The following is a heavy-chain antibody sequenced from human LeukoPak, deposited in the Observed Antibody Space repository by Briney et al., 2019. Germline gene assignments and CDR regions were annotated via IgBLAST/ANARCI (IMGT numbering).Heavy chain of an antibody. V-gene: IGHV4-59*08. CDR1: GGSISSYY. J-gene: IGHJ6*02. D-gene: IGHD6-13*01. CDR2: IYYSGST. Sequence: TPSETLSLTCTVSGGSISSYYWSWIRQPPGKGLEWIGYIYYSGSTNYNPSLKSRVTISVDTSKNQFSLKLSSVTAADTAVYYCARHQEGQQLVYYYYGMDVWGQGTTVTVSS. CDR3: ARHQEGQQLVYYYYGMDV.